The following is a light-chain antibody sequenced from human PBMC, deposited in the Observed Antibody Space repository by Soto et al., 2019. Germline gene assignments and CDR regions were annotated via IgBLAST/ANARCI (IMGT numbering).Light chain of an antibody. CDR1: SSDFTGYNY. CDR3: SSYAGITPYV. J-gene: IGLJ1*01. Sequence: QSVLTQPPSASGSPGQSVTISCTGTSSDFTGYNYVSWYQQHPGKAPKLMIYEVSKRPSGVPDRFSGSKSGNTASLTVSGLQAEDEADYYCSSYAGITPYVFGTGTKVTVL. CDR2: EVS. V-gene: IGLV2-8*01.